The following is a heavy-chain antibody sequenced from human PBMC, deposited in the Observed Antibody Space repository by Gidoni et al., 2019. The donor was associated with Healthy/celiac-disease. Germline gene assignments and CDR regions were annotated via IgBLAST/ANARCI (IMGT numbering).Heavy chain of an antibody. J-gene: IGHJ5*02. D-gene: IGHD4-17*01. V-gene: IGHV2-5*01. CDR2: IYWNDDK. Sequence: QITLKESGPTLLKPTQTLTLPCPFSGFSLSTSGVGVGWIRQPPGKALEWLALIYWNDDKRYSPSLKSRLTITKDTSKTQVVLTMTNMDPGDTATYYCALADYLNWFDPWGQGTLVTVSS. CDR3: ALADYLNWFDP. CDR1: GFSLSTSGVG.